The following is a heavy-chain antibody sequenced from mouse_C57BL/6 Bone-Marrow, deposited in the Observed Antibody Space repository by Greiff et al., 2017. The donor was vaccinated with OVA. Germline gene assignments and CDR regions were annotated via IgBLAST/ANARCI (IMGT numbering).Heavy chain of an antibody. CDR2: IWWGDAK. V-gene: IGHV8-8*01. CDR1: GFSLSTSCMG. J-gene: IGHJ2*01. CDR3: ARLDGWLLPYFDY. D-gene: IGHD2-3*01. Sequence: QVTLKVSGPGILQPSQTLSLTCSFSGFSLSTSCMGVGWIRHPPGKGLDWLAHIWWGDAKYYNPAPKGRLKISTDTSKNQVFLKIANVDTADTATYYCARLDGWLLPYFDYWGQGTTLTVSS.